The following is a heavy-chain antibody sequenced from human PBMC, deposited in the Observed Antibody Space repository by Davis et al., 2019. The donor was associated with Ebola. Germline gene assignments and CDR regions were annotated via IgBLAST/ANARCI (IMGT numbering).Heavy chain of an antibody. CDR2: ISDSSSYI. CDR3: AKGLKSYYYDSSGSSFYYYFGMDV. D-gene: IGHD3-22*01. Sequence: GESLKISCAASGFNFGSYSMNWVRQAPGKGLEWVSSISDSSSYIYYADSVKGRFTISRDNSKNTLYLQMNSLRAEDTAVYYCAKGLKSYYYDSSGSSFYYYFGMDVWGKGTTVTVSS. V-gene: IGHV3-21*04. CDR1: GFNFGSYS. J-gene: IGHJ6*04.